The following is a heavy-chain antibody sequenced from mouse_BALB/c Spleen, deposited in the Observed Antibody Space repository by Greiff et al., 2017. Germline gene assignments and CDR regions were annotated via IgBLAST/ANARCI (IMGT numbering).Heavy chain of an antibody. D-gene: IGHD2-10*02. CDR2: INPYNGDT. CDR3: AYGNYDWYFDV. V-gene: IGHV1-20*02. Sequence: VQLQQSGPELVKPGASVKISCKASGYSFTGYFMNWVMQSHGKSLEWIGRINPYNGDTFYNQKFKGKATLTVDKSSSTAHMELRSLASEDSAVYYCAYGNYDWYFDVWGAGTTVTVSS. J-gene: IGHJ1*01. CDR1: GYSFTGYF.